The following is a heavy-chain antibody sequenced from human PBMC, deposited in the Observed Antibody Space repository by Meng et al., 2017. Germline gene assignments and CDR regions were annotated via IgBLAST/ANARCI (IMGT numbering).Heavy chain of an antibody. J-gene: IGHJ4*02. CDR2: IYYSGST. Sequence: GSLRLSCTVSGGSVSSGSYYWSWIRQPPGKGLEWIGYIYYSGSTNYNPSLKSRVTISVDTSKNQFSLKVSSVTAADTAVYYCARPYSSAWYVDLSFDYWGQGTLVTVSS. CDR1: GGSVSSGSYY. CDR3: ARPYSSAWYVDLSFDY. V-gene: IGHV4-61*01. D-gene: IGHD6-19*01.